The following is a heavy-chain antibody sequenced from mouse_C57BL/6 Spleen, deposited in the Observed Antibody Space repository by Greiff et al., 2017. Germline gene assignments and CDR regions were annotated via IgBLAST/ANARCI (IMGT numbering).Heavy chain of an antibody. V-gene: IGHV3-6*01. Sequence: EVQVVESGPGLVKPSQSLSLTCSVTGYSITSGYYWNWIRQFPGNKLEWMGYISYDGSNNYNPSLKNRISITRDTSKNQFFLKLNSVTTEDTATYYCARDRGNYDAMDYWGQGTSVTVSS. CDR3: ARDRGNYDAMDY. D-gene: IGHD2-1*01. CDR2: ISYDGSN. J-gene: IGHJ4*01. CDR1: GYSITSGYY.